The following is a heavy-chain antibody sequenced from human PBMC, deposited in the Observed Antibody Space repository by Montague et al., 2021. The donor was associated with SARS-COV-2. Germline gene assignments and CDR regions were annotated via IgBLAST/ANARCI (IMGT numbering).Heavy chain of an antibody. CDR2: IYWDDDK. Sequence: PALVKPTQTLTLTCTFSGFSLNTSGEGVGWVRQPPGKALEWLALIYWDDDKRYSPSLKSRSTISKDTTKNEVVLTVANMDPVDPATYYCARYGDYGTWFEPWGQGTLVTVSS. D-gene: IGHD4-17*01. CDR3: ARYGDYGTWFEP. CDR1: GFSLNTSGEG. J-gene: IGHJ5*02. V-gene: IGHV2-5*02.